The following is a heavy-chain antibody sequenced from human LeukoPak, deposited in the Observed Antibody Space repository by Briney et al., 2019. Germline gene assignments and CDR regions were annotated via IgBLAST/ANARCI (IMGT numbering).Heavy chain of an antibody. CDR2: INHSGST. J-gene: IGHJ4*02. CDR3: ARPMVRGVIRPFAY. Sequence: PSETLSLTCAVYGGSFSGYYWSWIRQPPGKGLEWIGEINHSGSTNYNPSLKSRVTISVDTSKNQFSLKLSSVTAADTAVYYCARPMVRGVIRPFAYWGQGTLVTVSS. CDR1: GGSFSGYY. D-gene: IGHD3-10*01. V-gene: IGHV4-34*01.